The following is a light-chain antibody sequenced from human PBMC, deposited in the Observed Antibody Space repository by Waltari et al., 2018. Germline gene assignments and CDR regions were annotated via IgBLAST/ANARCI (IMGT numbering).Light chain of an antibody. Sequence: DIQMTQSPSTLSASVGDRVTITCRASQSISNWLAWCQQKPVKAPKLLIYKASTLESGVPSRFSGSGSGTEFTLTISSLQPDDYVTYYCQQYNSYSLLTFGGGTKVEIK. J-gene: IGKJ4*01. V-gene: IGKV1-5*03. CDR1: QSISNW. CDR3: QQYNSYSLLT. CDR2: KAS.